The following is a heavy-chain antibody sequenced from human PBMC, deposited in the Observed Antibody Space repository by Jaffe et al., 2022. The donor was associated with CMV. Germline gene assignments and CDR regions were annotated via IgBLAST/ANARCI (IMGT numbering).Heavy chain of an antibody. CDR2: ISSSSSYT. V-gene: IGHV3-11*06. Sequence: QVQLVESGGGLVKPGGSLRLSCAASGFTFSDYYMSWIRQAPGKGLEWVSYISSSSSYTNYADSVKGRFTISRDNAKNSLYLQMNSLRAEDTAVYYCASSYSSSWYAQYYFDYWGQGTLVTVSS. CDR1: GFTFSDYY. D-gene: IGHD6-13*01. J-gene: IGHJ4*02. CDR3: ASSYSSSWYAQYYFDY.